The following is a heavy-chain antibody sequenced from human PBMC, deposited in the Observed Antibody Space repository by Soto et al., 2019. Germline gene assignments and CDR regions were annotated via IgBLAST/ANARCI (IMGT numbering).Heavy chain of an antibody. D-gene: IGHD6-19*01. V-gene: IGHV2-5*02. Sequence: QITLKESGPTLVKPTQTLTLTCTFSGFSLSTSGVAVGWIRQPPGKALEWLALIYWEDDKRYSPSLKTRLTITKDTSKNQVVLTRTNMDPVDTATYYCAHRSTSGWYRDAFDIWGQGTMVTVSS. J-gene: IGHJ3*02. CDR2: IYWEDDK. CDR1: GFSLSTSGVA. CDR3: AHRSTSGWYRDAFDI.